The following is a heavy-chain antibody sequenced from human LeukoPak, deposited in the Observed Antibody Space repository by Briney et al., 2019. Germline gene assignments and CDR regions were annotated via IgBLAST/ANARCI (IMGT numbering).Heavy chain of an antibody. Sequence: GGSLRLSCAASEFNFKTYGMSWVRQAPGKGLEWVSSMTSGGSYKYYADSVRGRFTISRDNSKNSLYLQMNGLRAEDTAVYYCARDFGPNILTGYFFDHWGQGTLVTVSS. CDR2: MTSGGSYK. CDR1: EFNFKTYG. D-gene: IGHD3-9*01. V-gene: IGHV3-21*01. CDR3: ARDFGPNILTGYFFDH. J-gene: IGHJ4*02.